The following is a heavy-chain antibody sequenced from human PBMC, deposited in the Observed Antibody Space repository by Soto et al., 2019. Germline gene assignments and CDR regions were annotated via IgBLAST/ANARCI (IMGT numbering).Heavy chain of an antibody. CDR3: EAGGTTFGY. D-gene: IGHD1-1*01. CDR1: GYTFTSYY. J-gene: IGHJ4*02. Sequence: GASVKVSCKASGYTFTSYYMHWVRQARGQCLEWMGRIDPSSGSTSYAQKFQERVTITRDMSTSTAYMELSSLRSEDTAVYYCEAGGTTFGYWGQGTLVTVSS. V-gene: IGHV1-46*01. CDR2: IDPSSGST.